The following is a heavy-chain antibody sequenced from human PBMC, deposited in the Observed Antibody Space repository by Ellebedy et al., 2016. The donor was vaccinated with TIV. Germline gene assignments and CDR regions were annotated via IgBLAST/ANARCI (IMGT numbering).Heavy chain of an antibody. CDR2: IHYSGST. J-gene: IGHJ4*02. Sequence: MPSETLSLTCTVSGGSININYYSCGWIRQPPREGLAWIGNIHYSGSTKYNPTLKSRITISVDTSKNQLSLRLSSVTAADKAVYYCAREGEGRWDYWGPGTLVTVSS. V-gene: IGHV4-39*07. CDR1: GGSININYYS. D-gene: IGHD4-23*01. CDR3: AREGEGRWDY.